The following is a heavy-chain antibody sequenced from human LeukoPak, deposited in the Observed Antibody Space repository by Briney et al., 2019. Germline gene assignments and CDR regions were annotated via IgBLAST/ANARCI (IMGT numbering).Heavy chain of an antibody. V-gene: IGHV3-23*01. CDR1: GFTLTNYA. CDR2: IRRGGGGT. Sequence: GGSLRLSCAASGFTLTNYAMIWVRQAPGKGLEWVSTIRRGGGGTFYADSVKGRFTISRDNSKNTLYLQMNSLRAEDTAVYYCAKEQGSRMSTGAFDIWGQGTMVTVSS. J-gene: IGHJ3*02. CDR3: AKEQGSRMSTGAFDI. D-gene: IGHD2-15*01.